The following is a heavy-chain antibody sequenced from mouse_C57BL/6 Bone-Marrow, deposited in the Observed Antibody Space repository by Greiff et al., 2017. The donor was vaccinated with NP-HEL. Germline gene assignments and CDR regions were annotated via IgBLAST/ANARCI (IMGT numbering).Heavy chain of an antibody. Sequence: EVKLMESGAELVRPGASVKLSCTASGFNIKDDYMHWVKQRPEQGLEWIGWIDPENGDTEYASKFQGKATITADTSSNTAYLQLSSLTSEDTAVYYCTTEWMALFAYWGQGTLVTVSA. J-gene: IGHJ3*01. CDR1: GFNIKDDY. CDR2: IDPENGDT. V-gene: IGHV14-4*01. D-gene: IGHD1-3*01. CDR3: TTEWMALFAY.